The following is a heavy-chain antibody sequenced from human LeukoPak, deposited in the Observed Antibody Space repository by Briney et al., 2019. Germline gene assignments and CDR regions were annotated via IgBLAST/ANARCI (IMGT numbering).Heavy chain of an antibody. CDR1: GFTFSSYS. CDR3: ARDNRIAAASVDY. CDR2: INSDGSST. D-gene: IGHD6-13*01. Sequence: PGGFLRLSCAASGFTFSSYSMNWVRQAPGKGLVWVSRINSDGSSTSYADSVKGRFTISRDNAKNTLYLQMNSLRAEDTAVYYCARDNRIAAASVDYWGQGTLVTVSS. J-gene: IGHJ4*02. V-gene: IGHV3-74*01.